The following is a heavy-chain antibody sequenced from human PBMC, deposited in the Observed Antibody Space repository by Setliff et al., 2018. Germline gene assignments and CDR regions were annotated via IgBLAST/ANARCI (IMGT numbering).Heavy chain of an antibody. V-gene: IGHV1-2*02. J-gene: IGHJ4*02. CDR1: GFTFTDHY. CDR2: INLHGGGT. D-gene: IGHD2-2*01. CDR3: ARGRIGSTWTGDY. Sequence: SVKVSCKASGFTFTDHYMHWVRQAPGQGLKWMGWINLHGGGTNYAQNFQGRVTMTMDTSISTAYMELSGLRSDDTALYYCARGRIGSTWTGDYWGQGALVTVSS.